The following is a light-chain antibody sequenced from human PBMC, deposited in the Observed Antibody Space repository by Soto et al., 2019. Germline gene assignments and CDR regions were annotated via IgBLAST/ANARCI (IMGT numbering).Light chain of an antibody. J-gene: IGKJ4*01. CDR3: QQGKRVPRT. CDR2: TAS. CDR1: QSICSW. V-gene: IGKV1-12*01. Sequence: IQMTQSPSIPSASVGDRVTITCRASQSICSWVAWYQQKPGLAPNLVIYTASRLHGGGPSRFSGSASVTDFTLTSSSLQPEDVATYYCQQGKRVPRTFGGGTKVDIK.